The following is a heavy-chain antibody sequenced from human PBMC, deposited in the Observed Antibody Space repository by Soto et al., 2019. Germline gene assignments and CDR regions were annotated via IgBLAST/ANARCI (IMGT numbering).Heavy chain of an antibody. Sequence: SETLSLTRAVYGGSFSGYYWSWIRQPPWKGLEWIGEINHSGSTNYNPSLKSRVNISVDTSKNQFSLKLSSVTAADTAVYYCSSSEGDYWGQGTLVTVSS. CDR2: INHSGST. CDR3: SSSEGDY. V-gene: IGHV4-34*01. J-gene: IGHJ4*02. CDR1: GGSFSGYY.